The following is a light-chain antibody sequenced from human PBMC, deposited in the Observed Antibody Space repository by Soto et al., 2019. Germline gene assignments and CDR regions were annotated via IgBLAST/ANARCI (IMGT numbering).Light chain of an antibody. J-gene: IGKJ1*01. CDR3: QQCGSSPS. CDR1: QSVSSSY. V-gene: IGKV3-20*01. Sequence: EIVLTQSPGTLSLSPGERATLSCRASQSVSSSYLAWYQQKPSQAPRLLIYDTSSRATSIPDRFSGSGSGTDFTLAISRLEPEDFPVYYCQQCGSSPSFGQGTKVELK. CDR2: DTS.